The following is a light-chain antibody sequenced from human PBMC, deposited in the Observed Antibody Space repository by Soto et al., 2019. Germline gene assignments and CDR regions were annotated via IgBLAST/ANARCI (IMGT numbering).Light chain of an antibody. CDR1: QSVTSRY. J-gene: IGKJ5*01. CDR2: GAS. Sequence: DMLSTPTNDTISLPPRERDTLSFGPRQSVTSRYLAGYQQKPGQAPWLLIYGASTRATGIPARFSGSGSGTEFTLTISSLQSEDFAVYYCQQYNNWPLTFAQRTRLEI. CDR3: QQYNNWPLT. V-gene: IGKV3-15*01.